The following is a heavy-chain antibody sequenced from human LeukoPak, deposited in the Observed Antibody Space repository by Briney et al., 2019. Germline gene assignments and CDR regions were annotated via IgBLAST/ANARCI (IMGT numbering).Heavy chain of an antibody. CDR3: VKSASSFGANWFDP. Sequence: GGSLRLSCSASGFPFSNYAMHWVRQAPGKGLEYVSAISSNGDSTYYADSVKGRFIISRDNPKNSLSLQMSSLRPEDTAVYYCVKSASSFGANWFDPWGQGTLVTVSS. J-gene: IGHJ5*02. D-gene: IGHD3-3*01. V-gene: IGHV3-64D*09. CDR1: GFPFSNYA. CDR2: ISSNGDST.